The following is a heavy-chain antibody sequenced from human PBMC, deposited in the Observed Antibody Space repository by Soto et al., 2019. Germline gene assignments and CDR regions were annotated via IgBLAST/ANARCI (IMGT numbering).Heavy chain of an antibody. V-gene: IGHV3-23*01. D-gene: IGHD5-12*01. CDR2: ISVSGGST. CDR3: AKAGSYYYYGMDV. J-gene: IGHJ6*02. CDR1: GFTFSSYA. Sequence: GGSLRLSCAASGFTFSSYATSWVRQAPGKGLEWVSAISVSGGSTYYADSVKGRFTISRDNSKNTLYLQMNSLRAEDTAVYYCAKAGSYYYYGMDVWGQGTTVTVSS.